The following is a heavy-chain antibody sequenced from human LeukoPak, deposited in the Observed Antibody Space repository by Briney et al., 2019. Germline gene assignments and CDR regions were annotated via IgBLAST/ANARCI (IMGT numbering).Heavy chain of an antibody. CDR3: AKYYAARSRSFDF. CDR2: IGSGGDT. V-gene: IGHV3-53*01. CDR1: GGSISSGGYY. Sequence: PSETLSLTCTVSGGSISSGGYYWSWIRQHPGKGLEWVSVIGSGGDTYYSDSVQGRFTISRDNSKNTLYLQMNSLRADDTAVYYCAKYYAARSRSFDFWGQGTLVTVSS. J-gene: IGHJ4*02. D-gene: IGHD3-10*01.